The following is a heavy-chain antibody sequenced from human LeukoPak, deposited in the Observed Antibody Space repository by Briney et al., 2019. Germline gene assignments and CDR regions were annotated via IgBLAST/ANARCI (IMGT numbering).Heavy chain of an antibody. V-gene: IGHV3-48*01. J-gene: IGHJ6*02. D-gene: IGHD1-20*01. CDR3: ARDRHNWNLNDYYGMDV. CDR2: ISSSRSII. CDR1: GFTFSSYS. Sequence: GGSLRLTCAASGFTFSSYSMNWVRQAPGEGLEWVAYISSSRSIIYYADSVKGRFTISRDNVKKTVDLQMNSLRAEDTAVYYCARDRHNWNLNDYYGMDVWGQGTTVIVSS.